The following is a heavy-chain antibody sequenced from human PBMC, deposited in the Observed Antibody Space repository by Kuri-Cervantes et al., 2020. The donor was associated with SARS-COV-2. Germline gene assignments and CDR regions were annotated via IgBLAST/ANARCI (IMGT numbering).Heavy chain of an antibody. CDR2: IYHSGST. CDR3: ARKGDYPPDVKYFDL. D-gene: IGHD4-17*01. V-gene: IGHV4-38-2*02. CDR1: GYSISSGYY. J-gene: IGHJ2*01. Sequence: ESLKISCTVSGYSISSGYYWGWIRQPPGKGLEWIGSIYHSGSTYYNPSLKSRVTISVDTSKNQFSLKLSSVTAADTAVYYCARKGDYPPDVKYFDLWGRGTLVTVSS.